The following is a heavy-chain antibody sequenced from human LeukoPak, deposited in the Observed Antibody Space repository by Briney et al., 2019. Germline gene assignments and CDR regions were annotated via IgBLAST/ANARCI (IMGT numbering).Heavy chain of an antibody. CDR2: IIPIFGTA. CDR3: ASTSNSSGYFGY. V-gene: IGHV1-69*13. D-gene: IGHD6-19*01. Sequence: GASVKVSCKASGGTFSSYAISWVRQAPGQGLEWMGGIIPIFGTANYAQKFQGRVTITADESTSTAYMELSSLRSEDTAVYYCASTSNSSGYFGYWGQGTLVTVSS. J-gene: IGHJ4*02. CDR1: GGTFSSYA.